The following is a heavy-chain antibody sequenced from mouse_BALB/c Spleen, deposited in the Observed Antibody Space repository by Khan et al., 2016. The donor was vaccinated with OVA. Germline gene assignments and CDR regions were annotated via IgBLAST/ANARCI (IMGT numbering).Heavy chain of an antibody. V-gene: IGHV1-5*01. Sequence: VQLQQSGTVLARPGASVKMSCKASGYTFTNYWMHWVKQRPGQGLKWIGTIYPGNSATNYNQTFTGKAKLTAVTSTSTAYLELSSLRNEDSAVCYCARNGFGNYEVWDYWGQGTTLTVSS. CDR2: IYPGNSAT. CDR3: ARNGFGNYEVWDY. J-gene: IGHJ2*01. CDR1: GYTFTNYW. D-gene: IGHD2-1*01.